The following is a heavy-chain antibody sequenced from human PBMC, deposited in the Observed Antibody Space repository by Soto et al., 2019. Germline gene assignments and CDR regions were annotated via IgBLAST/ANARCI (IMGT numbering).Heavy chain of an antibody. CDR2: ISAYNDYT. V-gene: IGHV1-18*01. J-gene: IGHJ6*02. CDR1: GYTFISYG. D-gene: IGHD3-10*01. CDR3: AREGYYSGSESYSPPRYYGMDV. Sequence: QVQLVQSGAEVKKPGSSVKVSCKASGYTFISYGISWVRQAPGQGLEWMGRISAYNDYTNYAQKLQGRVTMTTDTATXIXSXGXXSLRSDDTAVYYGAREGYYSGSESYSPPRYYGMDVWGQGTTVTVSS.